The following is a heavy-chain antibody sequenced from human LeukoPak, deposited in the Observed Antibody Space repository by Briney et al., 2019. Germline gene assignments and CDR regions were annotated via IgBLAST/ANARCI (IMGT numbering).Heavy chain of an antibody. CDR1: GYTFTSYG. CDR2: IKPNSGGT. D-gene: IGHD2-2*01. V-gene: IGHV1-2*02. Sequence: ASVTVSCKASGYTFTSYGISWVRQAPGQGLEWMGWIKPNSGGTNYAQKFQGRVSMTRDTSISTAYMELSRLRSDDTAVYYCARARGDIVVVPAAIWFDPWGQGTLVTVSS. J-gene: IGHJ5*02. CDR3: ARARGDIVVVPAAIWFDP.